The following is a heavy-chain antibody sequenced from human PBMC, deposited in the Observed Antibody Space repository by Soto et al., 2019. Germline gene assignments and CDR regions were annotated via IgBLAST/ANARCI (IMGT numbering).Heavy chain of an antibody. Sequence: PSETLSLTCTVSGGSISSGGYYWSWIRQHPGKGLEWIGYIYYSGSTYYNPSLKSRVTISVDTSKNQFSLKLSSVTAADTAVYYCARGRDSSGYYANDYWGQGTLVTVSS. CDR1: GGSISSGGYY. J-gene: IGHJ4*02. CDR3: ARGRDSSGYYANDY. CDR2: IYYSGST. D-gene: IGHD3-22*01. V-gene: IGHV4-31*03.